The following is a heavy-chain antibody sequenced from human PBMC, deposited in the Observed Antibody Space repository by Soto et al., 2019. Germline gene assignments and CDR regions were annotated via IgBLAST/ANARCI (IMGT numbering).Heavy chain of an antibody. J-gene: IGHJ6*02. V-gene: IGHV4-31*03. CDR2: IYYSGST. D-gene: IGHD6-13*01. CDR1: GGSISSGGYY. Sequence: SETLSLTCTVSGGSISSGGYYWSWIRQHPGRGLEWIGYIYYSGSTYYNPSLKSRVTISVDTSKNQFSLKLSSVTAADTAVYYCARGRQPDYYYYYGMDVWDQGTTVTVSS. CDR3: ARGRQPDYYYYYGMDV.